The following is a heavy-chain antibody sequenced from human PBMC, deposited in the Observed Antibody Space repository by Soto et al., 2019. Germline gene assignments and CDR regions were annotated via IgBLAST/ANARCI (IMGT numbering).Heavy chain of an antibody. D-gene: IGHD3-9*01. J-gene: IGHJ3*02. Sequence: GSGKVSGKASCFTFSGSGIIGVRQAPWQSLEWMGWISAYNGNTYYAQKLQGRVTMTTDTSTSTAYMELMSLRSDDTAVYYCARGRHYDILTGLDAFDIWGQGTMVTVSS. CDR1: CFTFSGSG. CDR2: ISAYNGNT. CDR3: ARGRHYDILTGLDAFDI. V-gene: IGHV1-18*01.